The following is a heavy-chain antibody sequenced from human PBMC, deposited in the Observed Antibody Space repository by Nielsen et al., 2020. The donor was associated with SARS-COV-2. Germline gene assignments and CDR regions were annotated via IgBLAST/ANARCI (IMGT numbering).Heavy chain of an antibody. Sequence: GESLKISCAASGFTFDDYGMSWVRQAPGKGLEWVSGINWNGGSTGYADSVKGRFTISRDNAKNSLYLQMNSLRAEDTALYYCARGWGFGELFSYYSMDVWGQGTTVTVSS. D-gene: IGHD3-10*01. V-gene: IGHV3-20*04. CDR2: INWNGGST. CDR3: ARGWGFGELFSYYSMDV. J-gene: IGHJ6*02. CDR1: GFTFDDYG.